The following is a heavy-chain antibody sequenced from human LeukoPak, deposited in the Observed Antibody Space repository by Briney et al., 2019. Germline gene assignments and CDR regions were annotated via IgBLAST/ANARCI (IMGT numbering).Heavy chain of an antibody. V-gene: IGHV1-69*02. Sequence: GASVKVSCKASGYTFSIYFMHWMRQAPGQGLEWMGRIIPILGIANYAQKFQGRVTITADKSTSTAYMELSSLRSEDTAVYYCAIGLYYYDSSGYYTAYWGQGTLVTVSS. CDR3: AIGLYYYDSSGYYTAY. CDR1: GYTFSIYF. CDR2: IIPILGIA. D-gene: IGHD3-22*01. J-gene: IGHJ4*02.